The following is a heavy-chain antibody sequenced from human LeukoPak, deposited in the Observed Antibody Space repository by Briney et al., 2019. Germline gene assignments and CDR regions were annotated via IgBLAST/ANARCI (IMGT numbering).Heavy chain of an antibody. CDR1: GFTFDDYA. CDR2: ISWNSGSI. J-gene: IGHJ4*02. V-gene: IGHV3-9*01. Sequence: GGSLRLSCAASGFTFDDYAMHWVRQAPGKGLEWVSGISWNSGSIGYADPVKGRFTISRDNARNSLYLQMNSLRAEDTALYYCAKDMEGAVAGTFDYWGQGTLVTVSS. CDR3: AKDMEGAVAGTFDY. D-gene: IGHD6-19*01.